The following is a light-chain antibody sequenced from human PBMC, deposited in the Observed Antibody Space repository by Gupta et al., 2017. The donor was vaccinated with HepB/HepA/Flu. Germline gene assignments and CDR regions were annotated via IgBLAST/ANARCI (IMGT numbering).Light chain of an antibody. J-gene: IGLJ2*01. Sequence: QSALAQPPSASASPGHSVTLPCTGTSSDVAYGYVSWYQQHPGNTPYLILYDVTERPSGVPDRFSGSKSGNTASLTISGRQDEDEADYHCCSYSHTHTFIFGGGTTVTVL. V-gene: IGLV2-11*01. CDR3: CSYSHTHTFI. CDR2: DVT. CDR1: SSDVAYGY.